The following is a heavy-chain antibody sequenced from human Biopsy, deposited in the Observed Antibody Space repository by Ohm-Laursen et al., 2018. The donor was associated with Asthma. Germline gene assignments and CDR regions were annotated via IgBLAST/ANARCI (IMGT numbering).Heavy chain of an antibody. CDR1: GFSFNSYG. CDR2: ISFDGRQT. J-gene: IGHJ3*02. CDR3: AKEQYYDFWSGYPI. D-gene: IGHD3-3*01. Sequence: SSLRLSCAASGFSFNSYGMHWVRQAPGKGLEWVAVISFDGRQTYYADSVKGRFTISRDNSKNTLYLQMNSLRAEDTAVYYCAKEQYYDFWSGYPIWGQGTMVTVSS. V-gene: IGHV3-30*18.